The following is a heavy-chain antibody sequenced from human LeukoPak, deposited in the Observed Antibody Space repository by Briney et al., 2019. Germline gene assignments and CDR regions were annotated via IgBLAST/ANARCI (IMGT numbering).Heavy chain of an antibody. CDR1: GFTFTSYS. Sequence: GGSLRLSCAASGFTFTSYSMNWVRQAPGKGLEWVSTISGSGGSTNYADSVKGRVTVSRDNSKSTLYLQMNSLRAEDTAVYYCAKSSYYDSSGYYREYYFDYWGQGTLVTVSS. V-gene: IGHV3-23*01. CDR3: AKSSYYDSSGYYREYYFDY. J-gene: IGHJ4*02. CDR2: ISGSGGST. D-gene: IGHD3-22*01.